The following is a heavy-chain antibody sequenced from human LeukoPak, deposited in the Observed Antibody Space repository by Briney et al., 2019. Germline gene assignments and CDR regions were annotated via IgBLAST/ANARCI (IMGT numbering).Heavy chain of an antibody. V-gene: IGHV3-48*01. J-gene: IGHJ3*02. CDR1: GFTFSSYS. CDR3: ARPTLYYDSSGYSDAFDI. Sequence: GGSLRLSCAASGFTFSSYSMNWVRQAPGKGLEWVSYISSSSSTIYYADSVKGRFTISRDNAKNSLYLQMNSLRAEDTAVYYCARPTLYYDSSGYSDAFDIWGQGTMVTVSP. CDR2: ISSSSSTI. D-gene: IGHD3-22*01.